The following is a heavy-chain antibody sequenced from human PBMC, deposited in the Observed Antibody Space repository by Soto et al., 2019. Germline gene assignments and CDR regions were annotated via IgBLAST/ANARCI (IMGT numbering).Heavy chain of an antibody. Sequence: ASVKVSCKASGYTFTSYGISWVRQAPGQGLEWMGWISAYNGNTNYAQKLQGRVTMTTDTSTSTAYMELRSLRSDDTAVYYCARAGQGGYSYGYVDYWGQGTLVTVSS. CDR1: GYTFTSYG. CDR2: ISAYNGNT. D-gene: IGHD5-18*01. V-gene: IGHV1-18*01. J-gene: IGHJ4*02. CDR3: ARAGQGGYSYGYVDY.